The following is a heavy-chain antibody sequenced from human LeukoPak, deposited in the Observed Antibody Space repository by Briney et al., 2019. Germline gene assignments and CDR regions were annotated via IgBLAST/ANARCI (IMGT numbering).Heavy chain of an antibody. V-gene: IGHV4-59*01. CDR1: GGSISSYY. CDR2: IYYSGST. D-gene: IGHD3-10*01. J-gene: IGHJ4*02. Sequence: PSETLSLTCTVSGGSISSYYWSWIRQPPGKGLEWIGYIYYSGSTNYNPSLKSRVTISVDTSKNHFSLKLSSVTAADTAVYYCARSQLSYGSGSYGEVFDYWGQGTLVTVSS. CDR3: ARSQLSYGSGSYGEVFDY.